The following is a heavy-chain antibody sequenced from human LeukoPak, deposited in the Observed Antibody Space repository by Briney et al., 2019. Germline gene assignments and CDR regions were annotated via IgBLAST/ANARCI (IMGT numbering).Heavy chain of an antibody. CDR2: IYISGST. D-gene: IGHD3-22*01. Sequence: SETLSLTCTVSGGSINSGSYSWTWIRQPAGKGLEWIGRIYISGSTNYTPSLKSRVTISVDTSKNQFSLRLSSVTAADTAVYYWARADRSGYFGNVVAFDIWGQGTRDTVSS. V-gene: IGHV4-61*02. J-gene: IGHJ3*02. CDR3: ARADRSGYFGNVVAFDI. CDR1: GGSINSGSYS.